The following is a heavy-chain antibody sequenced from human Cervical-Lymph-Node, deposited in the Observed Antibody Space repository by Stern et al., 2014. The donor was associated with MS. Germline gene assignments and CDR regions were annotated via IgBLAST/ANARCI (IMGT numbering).Heavy chain of an antibody. D-gene: IGHD4-23*01. V-gene: IGHV1-69*01. CDR2: IVPIFGRA. CDR1: GATFSTNA. J-gene: IGHJ5*02. Sequence: QLVQSGAEVRKPGSSVKVSCKASGATFSTNAISWLRQAPGQGPEWMGAIVPIFGRANYVQKVRGRLTITADESASTAYMELRSLRSEDTAVYYCAREHHGGNFASWGQGTLVTVSS. CDR3: AREHHGGNFAS.